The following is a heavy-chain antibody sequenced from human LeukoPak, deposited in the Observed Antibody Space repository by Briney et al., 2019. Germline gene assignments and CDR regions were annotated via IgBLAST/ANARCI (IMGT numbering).Heavy chain of an antibody. Sequence: SETLSLTCTVSGGSINSGDSYWSWIRQSPGKSLEWIGYICYSGSPYYNPSLRGRVAISGDTSENQFFLRLGSVTAADTAVYCWARVPYGSGTYYFDSWGQGILVTVSS. D-gene: IGHD3-10*01. CDR2: ICYSGSP. CDR1: GGSINSGDSY. J-gene: IGHJ4*02. V-gene: IGHV4-30-4*01. CDR3: ARVPYGSGTYYFDS.